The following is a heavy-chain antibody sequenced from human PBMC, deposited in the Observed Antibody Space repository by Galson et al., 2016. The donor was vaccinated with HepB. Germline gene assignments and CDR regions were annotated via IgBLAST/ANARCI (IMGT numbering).Heavy chain of an antibody. CDR2: IYHSGST. CDR3: ARHESPGAVSSIFDL. D-gene: IGHD1-26*01. CDR1: GDSIGSSNW. V-gene: IGHV4-4*02. Sequence: TLSLTCGVSGDSIGSSNWWNWVRQPPGKGLEWIGEIYHSGSTTYDPSLQSRVTMSIDTSNNQVYLKLSFVTAADTAMYYCARHESPGAVSSIFDLWGRGTLVTVSS. J-gene: IGHJ2*01.